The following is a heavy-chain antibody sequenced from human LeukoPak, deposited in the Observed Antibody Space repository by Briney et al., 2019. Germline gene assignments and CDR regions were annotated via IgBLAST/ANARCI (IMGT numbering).Heavy chain of an antibody. Sequence: ASVKVSCKASGYTSTGYYMHWVRQAPGQGLEWMGWINPNSGGTNYAQKFQGRVTMTRDTSISTAYMELSRLRSDDTAVYYCAISGYDAYGMDVWGQGTTVTVSS. D-gene: IGHD5-12*01. CDR3: AISGYDAYGMDV. V-gene: IGHV1-2*02. CDR1: GYTSTGYY. J-gene: IGHJ6*02. CDR2: INPNSGGT.